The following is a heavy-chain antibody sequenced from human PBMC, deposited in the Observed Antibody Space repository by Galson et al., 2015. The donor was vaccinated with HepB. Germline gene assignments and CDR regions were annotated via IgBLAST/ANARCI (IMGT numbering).Heavy chain of an antibody. Sequence: PALVKPTQTLTLTCTFSGFSLSTSGVGVGWIRQPPGKALEWLALIYWNDDKRYSPSLKSRLTITKDTSKNQVVLTMTNMDPVDTATYYCAHRPSREYSSSSCFDYWGQGTLVTVSS. CDR3: AHRPSREYSSSSCFDY. CDR2: IYWNDDK. D-gene: IGHD6-6*01. J-gene: IGHJ4*02. V-gene: IGHV2-5*01. CDR1: GFSLSTSGVG.